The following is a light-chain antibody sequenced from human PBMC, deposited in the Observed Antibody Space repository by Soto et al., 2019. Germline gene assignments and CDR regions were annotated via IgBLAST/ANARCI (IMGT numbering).Light chain of an antibody. CDR1: SSDVGAYNY. Sequence: QSALTQPASVSGSPGQSITIPCTGTSSDVGAYNYVSWYQQRPTKAPKLLIYEVNTRPSGVSTRFSGSKSGITASLTISGLQPEDEADYYCCSYARGSTLVGFGGGTKLTVL. CDR2: EVN. CDR3: CSYARGSTLVG. V-gene: IGLV2-14*01. J-gene: IGLJ3*02.